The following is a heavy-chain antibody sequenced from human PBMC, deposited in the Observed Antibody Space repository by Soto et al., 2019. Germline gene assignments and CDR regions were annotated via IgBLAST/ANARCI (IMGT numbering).Heavy chain of an antibody. J-gene: IGHJ3*02. CDR1: GVTFSNAW. CDR3: CIPVPATWFFDI. CDR2: IKSKTDGGTT. D-gene: IGHD6-19*01. Sequence: GGSLRLSCAASGVTFSNAWLSWVRQAPGKGLEWVGRIKSKTDGGTTDYAAPVKGRFAISRDDSQNTLYLQMNSLKTEDTGVYFCCIPVPATWFFDIWGQGPMVTVS. V-gene: IGHV3-15*05.